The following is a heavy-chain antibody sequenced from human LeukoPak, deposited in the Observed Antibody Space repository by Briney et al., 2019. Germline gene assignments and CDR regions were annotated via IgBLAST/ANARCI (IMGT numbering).Heavy chain of an antibody. J-gene: IGHJ5*02. V-gene: IGHV4-39*07. Sequence: SETLSLTYTVSGGSISSSSYYWGWIRQPPGKGLEWIGSIYYSGSTYYNPSLKSRVTISVDTSKNQFSLKLSSVTAADTAVYYCARVSGYGRRKFDPWGQGTLVTVSS. CDR2: IYYSGST. D-gene: IGHD3-22*01. CDR3: ARVSGYGRRKFDP. CDR1: GGSISSSSYY.